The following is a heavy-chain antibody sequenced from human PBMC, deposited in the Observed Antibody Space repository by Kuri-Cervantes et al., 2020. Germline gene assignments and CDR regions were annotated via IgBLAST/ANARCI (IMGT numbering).Heavy chain of an antibody. CDR1: GFTFSSYG. J-gene: IGHJ4*02. CDR3: AKSVRYFVAAAGG. Sequence: GGSLRLSCAASGFTFSSYGMHWVRQAPGKGLEWVAVIWYDGSNKYYADSVKGRFTISRDNSKNTLYLQMNSLRAEDTAVYYCAKSVRYFVAAAGGWGQGTLVTVSS. V-gene: IGHV3-33*06. CDR2: IWYDGSNK. D-gene: IGHD6-13*01.